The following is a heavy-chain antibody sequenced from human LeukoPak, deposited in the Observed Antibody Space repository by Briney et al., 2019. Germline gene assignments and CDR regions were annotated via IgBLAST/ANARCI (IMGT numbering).Heavy chain of an antibody. D-gene: IGHD3-16*01. CDR1: GFSFNTFA. J-gene: IGHJ6*02. V-gene: IGHV3-23*05. Sequence: PGGSLRLSCVASGFSFNTFALTWVRQAPGKGLEWVSTISDYPHYADSVRGRFTISRGNSRKTVFLQMNSLTPEDAATYYCTKDSQGSYDGFWYGTYGMDVWGQGTTVTVSS. CDR2: ISDYP. CDR3: TKDSQGSYDGFWYGTYGMDV.